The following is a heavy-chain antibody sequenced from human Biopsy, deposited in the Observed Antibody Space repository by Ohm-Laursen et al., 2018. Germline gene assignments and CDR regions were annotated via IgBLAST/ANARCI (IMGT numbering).Heavy chain of an antibody. Sequence: GSLRLSCAASGFPVSDYYMSWIRQAPGRGLEWVSDINSSGSTKYHAESVKGRFTISRDNAMNSVYLQMNSLRGEDTAVYYCARAVGTAAAPIDYWGQGTLVTVSS. CDR3: ARAVGTAAAPIDY. D-gene: IGHD1-7*01. CDR1: GFPVSDYY. J-gene: IGHJ4*02. CDR2: INSSGSTK. V-gene: IGHV3-11*01.